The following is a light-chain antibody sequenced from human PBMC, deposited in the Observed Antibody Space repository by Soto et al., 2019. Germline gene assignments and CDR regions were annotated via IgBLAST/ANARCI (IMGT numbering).Light chain of an antibody. CDR1: SRYGGRYNY. Sequence: QSALTQSASVFGSPGQSISSSCTGTSRYGGRYNYVSWYQQHPGKAPKLMIYDVSYRPSWVSNRFSGSKSGITASLTISGLQAEDEADYYCNSFTTSSTYVFGTGTKVTVL. CDR2: DVS. CDR3: NSFTTSSTYV. V-gene: IGLV2-14*03. J-gene: IGLJ1*01.